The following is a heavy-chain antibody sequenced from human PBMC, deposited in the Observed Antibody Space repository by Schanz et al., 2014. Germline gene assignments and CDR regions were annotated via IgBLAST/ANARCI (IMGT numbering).Heavy chain of an antibody. CDR2: ISPYTGNT. CDR1: GYTFTSYS. D-gene: IGHD2-8*02. Sequence: QVQLVQSGAEVKKPGASVKVSCKASGYTFTSYSIHWVRQAPGQGLEWVGWISPYTGNTHYFDKMEGRVTMTTDTATSTAYMELRSLRSDDTAMYYCATMGGYCTATACQILEVLDVWGQGTMVTVSS. J-gene: IGHJ3*01. CDR3: ATMGGYCTATACQILEVLDV. V-gene: IGHV1-3*01.